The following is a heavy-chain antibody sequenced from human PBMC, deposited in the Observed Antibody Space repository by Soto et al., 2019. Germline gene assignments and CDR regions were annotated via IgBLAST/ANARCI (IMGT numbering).Heavy chain of an antibody. V-gene: IGHV1-46*01. CDR1: GYTFTSYY. CDR3: ARDDYSNYFDY. Sequence: QVQLVQSGAEVKKPGASVKVSCETSGYTFTSYYMHWVRQAPGQGLEWMAFINPSGGSTTSAQKFKGRLTVTRDSFTNTVYMELSSLTSEDTAVYYCARDDYSNYFDYWGQGTLVTVSS. D-gene: IGHD4-4*01. CDR2: INPSGGST. J-gene: IGHJ4*02.